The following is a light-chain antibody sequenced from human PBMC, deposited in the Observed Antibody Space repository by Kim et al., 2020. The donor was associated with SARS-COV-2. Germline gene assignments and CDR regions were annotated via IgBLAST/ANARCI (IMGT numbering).Light chain of an antibody. V-gene: IGKV1-12*01. CDR1: QDIGNS. J-gene: IGKJ4*01. CDR2: SAS. CDR3: QQTKSFPLT. Sequence: DIQMTQSPSYVSASVGDRISITCRASQDIGNSLAWYQHKPGKAPRLLIYSASFYESGVPSRFSGSVSGTDITLTIRALQPEDFATYYCQQTKSFPLTFVGGTKVDIK.